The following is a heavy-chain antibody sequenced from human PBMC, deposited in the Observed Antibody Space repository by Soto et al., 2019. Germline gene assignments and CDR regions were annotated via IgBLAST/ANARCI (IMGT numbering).Heavy chain of an antibody. V-gene: IGHV4-30-4*01. J-gene: IGHJ4*02. CDR3: ARYSGSYYFDY. CDR1: GGSIISGDYY. CDR2: IYYSGST. Sequence: SETLSLTCTVSGGSIISGDYYWSWIRQPPGKGLEWIGYIYYSGSTYYNPSLKSRVTISVETSKNQFSLKLSSVTAADTAVYYCARYSGSYYFDYWGQGTLVTVSS. D-gene: IGHD1-26*01.